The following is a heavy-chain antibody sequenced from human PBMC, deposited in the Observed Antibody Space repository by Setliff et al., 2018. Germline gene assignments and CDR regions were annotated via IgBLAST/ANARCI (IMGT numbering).Heavy chain of an antibody. CDR2: IYYRGDT. J-gene: IGHJ4*02. V-gene: IGHV4-59*05. D-gene: IGHD1-1*01. CDR3: ARTGTYRYFDY. CDR1: DGSLSTYY. Sequence: SETLSLTCTVSDGSLSTYYWSWIRQPPGKGLEWIGRIYYRGDTYYNPSLKGRLTIPVDTAQNQFSLRLTSVTAADTAVYYCARTGTYRYFDYWGQGALVTVSS.